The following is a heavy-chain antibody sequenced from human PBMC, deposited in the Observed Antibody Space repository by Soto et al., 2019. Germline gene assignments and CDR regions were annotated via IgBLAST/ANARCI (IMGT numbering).Heavy chain of an antibody. CDR1: GGSISNYY. J-gene: IGHJ4*02. Sequence: SETLSLTCTVSGGSISNYYWSWIRQPPGKGLEWIGCIYYSGSTNYNPSLKSRVTISVDTSKSQVSLKLSSVTAADTAVYYCARASGSYPYYFDYWGQGALVTVSS. V-gene: IGHV4-59*01. CDR2: IYYSGST. D-gene: IGHD1-26*01. CDR3: ARASGSYPYYFDY.